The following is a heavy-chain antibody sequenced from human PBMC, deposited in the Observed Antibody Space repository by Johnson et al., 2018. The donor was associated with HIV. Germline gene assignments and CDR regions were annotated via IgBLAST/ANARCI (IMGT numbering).Heavy chain of an antibody. Sequence: EQLVESGGGVVRPGGSLRLSCAASGFTFDDYAMHWVRQAPGKGLEWVSGINWNGGSTGYADSVKGRFTISRDNSKNSLYLQMNSLRTEDTALYYCTKDYTARVSSDAFDIWGQGTMVTVSS. CDR2: INWNGGST. V-gene: IGHV3-20*04. CDR1: GFTFDDYA. J-gene: IGHJ3*02. CDR3: TKDYTARVSSDAFDI. D-gene: IGHD5-18*01.